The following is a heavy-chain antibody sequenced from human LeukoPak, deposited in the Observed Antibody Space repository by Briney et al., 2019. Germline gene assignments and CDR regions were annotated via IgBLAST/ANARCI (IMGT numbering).Heavy chain of an antibody. Sequence: PGGSLRLSCAASGITVNSNYMSWVRQAPGKGLEWVSVIYSGGSTFYADSVEGRFTISRDNSQNTLYLQMNSLRAEDTAVYYCARAWDTTVVTLRLYYWGQGTLVTVFS. CDR2: IYSGGST. D-gene: IGHD5-18*01. J-gene: IGHJ4*02. CDR1: GITVNSNY. CDR3: ARAWDTTVVTLRLYY. V-gene: IGHV3-66*01.